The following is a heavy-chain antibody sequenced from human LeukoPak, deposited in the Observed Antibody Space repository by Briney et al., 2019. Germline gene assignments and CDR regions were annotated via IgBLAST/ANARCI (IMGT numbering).Heavy chain of an antibody. D-gene: IGHD3-10*01. Sequence: GGSLRLSCAASGFTFSNYWMHWVRQAPGKGLVWVSRINRDGSSTSYADSVKGRFTISRDNAENTLYLQMNSLRAEDTAVYYCARGRSITLLRGVAMSDGFDIWGQGAMVTVSS. CDR3: ARGRSITLLRGVAMSDGFDI. V-gene: IGHV3-74*01. CDR1: GFTFSNYW. J-gene: IGHJ3*02. CDR2: INRDGSST.